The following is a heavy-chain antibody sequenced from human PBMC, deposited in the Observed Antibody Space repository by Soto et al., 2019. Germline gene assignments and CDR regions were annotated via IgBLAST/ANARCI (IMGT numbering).Heavy chain of an antibody. CDR1: GFTFSSYS. V-gene: IGHV3-21*01. D-gene: IGHD5-12*01. J-gene: IGHJ3*02. Sequence: GGSLRLSCAASGFTFSSYSMNWVRQAPGKGLEWVSSISSSSSYIYYADSVKGRFTISRDNAKNSLYLQMNSLRAEDTAVYYCALSLRWLRFRRGNDAFDIWGQGTMVTVSS. CDR2: ISSSSSYI. CDR3: ALSLRWLRFRRGNDAFDI.